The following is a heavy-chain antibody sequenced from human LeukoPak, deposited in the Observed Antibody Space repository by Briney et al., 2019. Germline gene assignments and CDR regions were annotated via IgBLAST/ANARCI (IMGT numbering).Heavy chain of an antibody. V-gene: IGHV1-2*02. CDR3: ARSRTRQWLEDYFDY. J-gene: IGHJ4*02. CDR2: INPNRGGT. Sequence: ASVKVSCKASGYTFTGYYMHWVRQAPGQGLEWMGWINPNRGGTNYAQKFQGRVTMTRDTSISTAYMELSRLRSDDTAVYYCARSRTRQWLEDYFDYWGQGTLVTVSS. D-gene: IGHD6-19*01. CDR1: GYTFTGYY.